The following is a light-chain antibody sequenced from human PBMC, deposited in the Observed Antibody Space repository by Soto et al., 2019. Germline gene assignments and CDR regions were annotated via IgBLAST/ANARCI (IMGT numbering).Light chain of an antibody. CDR2: DVS. CDR3: SSYTSSSTLGVV. Sequence: QSALTQPASVSGSPGQSITISCTGTSSDVGGYNYVSWYQQHPGKAPKLMIYDVSNRPSGVSNRFSGSKSGNTASLTISGLQDEDEADYYCSSYTSSSTLGVVVGGGTKLTVL. CDR1: SSDVGGYNY. V-gene: IGLV2-14*01. J-gene: IGLJ2*01.